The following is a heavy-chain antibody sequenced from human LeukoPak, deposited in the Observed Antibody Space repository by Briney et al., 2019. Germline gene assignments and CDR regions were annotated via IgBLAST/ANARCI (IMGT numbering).Heavy chain of an antibody. J-gene: IGHJ4*02. CDR3: ATNIVGATKGFDY. V-gene: IGHV3-30*02. D-gene: IGHD1-26*01. CDR2: IRYDGSNK. Sequence: GGSLRLSCAASGFTFSSYGMHWVRQAPGKGLEWVAFIRYDGSNKYYADSVKGRFTISRDNSKNTLYLQMNSLRAEDTAVYYCATNIVGATKGFDYWGQGTLVTVSS. CDR1: GFTFSSYG.